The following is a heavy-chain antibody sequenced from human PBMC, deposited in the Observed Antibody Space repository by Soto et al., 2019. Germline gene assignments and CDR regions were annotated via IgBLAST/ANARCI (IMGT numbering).Heavy chain of an antibody. Sequence: QVQLVESGGGVVQPGRSLRLSCAASGFTFSSYAMHWVRQAPGKGLEWVAVISYDGSNKYYADSVKGRFTISRDNSKNTLYLQMNSLRAEDTAVYYCARDLKRYNWNYNYYYGMDVWGQGTTVTVSS. D-gene: IGHD1-20*01. CDR1: GFTFSSYA. CDR3: ARDLKRYNWNYNYYYGMDV. J-gene: IGHJ6*02. V-gene: IGHV3-30-3*01. CDR2: ISYDGSNK.